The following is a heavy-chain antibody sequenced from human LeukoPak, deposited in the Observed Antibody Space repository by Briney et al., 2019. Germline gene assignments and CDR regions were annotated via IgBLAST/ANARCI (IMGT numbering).Heavy chain of an antibody. CDR1: SYSFSDYG. Sequence: ASVKVSCKDSSYSFSDYGFTWVRQAPGQGPEWMGWIRVSDGDTKYAQKFQGRVTLTRDTSANTAYMDLWSLRSDDTAVYFCARSGFSFGYHYFDLWGQGTLVTVSS. J-gene: IGHJ4*02. D-gene: IGHD5-18*01. CDR3: ARSGFSFGYHYFDL. CDR2: IRVSDGDT. V-gene: IGHV1-18*01.